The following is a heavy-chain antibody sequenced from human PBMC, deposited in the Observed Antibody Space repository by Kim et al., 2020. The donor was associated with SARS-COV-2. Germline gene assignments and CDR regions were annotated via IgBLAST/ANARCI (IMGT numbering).Heavy chain of an antibody. CDR3: ARDGRGSSRWYYFDY. V-gene: IGHV3-43*01. Sequence: GGSLRLSCAASGFTFNDYSMHWVRQIPGKGLEWVSVVSWAGDTTSYADSVKGRFTISRDNSKNSLYLQMNSLRAEDTALYYCARDGRGSSRWYYFDYWGQGTLVTVYS. CDR1: GFTFNDYS. D-gene: IGHD6-13*01. J-gene: IGHJ4*02. CDR2: VSWAGDTT.